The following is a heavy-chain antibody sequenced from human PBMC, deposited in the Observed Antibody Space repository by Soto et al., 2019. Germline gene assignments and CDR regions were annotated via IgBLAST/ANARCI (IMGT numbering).Heavy chain of an antibody. V-gene: IGHV3-30-3*01. J-gene: IGHJ6*02. CDR3: ARDGGTAMVPSGMDV. D-gene: IGHD5-18*01. CDR1: GFTFSSYA. CDR2: ISYDGSNK. Sequence: QVQLVESGGGVVQPGRSLRLSCAASGFTFSSYAMHWVRQAPGKGLEWVAVISYDGSNKYYADSVKGRFTISRDNSKNALYLQMNSLRAEDTAVYYCARDGGTAMVPSGMDVWGQGTTVTVSS.